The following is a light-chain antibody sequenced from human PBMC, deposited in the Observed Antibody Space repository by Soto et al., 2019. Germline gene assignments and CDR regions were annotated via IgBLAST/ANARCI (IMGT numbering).Light chain of an antibody. V-gene: IGKV1-39*01. J-gene: IGKJ4*01. CDR3: QQSYGTPLT. CDR2: AAS. Sequence: DMEMTQSPLSLSASVGDRVTITCRASQSISNYLNWYQHKPGKVPKRLIYAASSLQSGVPTRFSGSGSGTDFTLTINSLQPEDFATYYCQQSYGTPLTFGGGTKIEIK. CDR1: QSISNY.